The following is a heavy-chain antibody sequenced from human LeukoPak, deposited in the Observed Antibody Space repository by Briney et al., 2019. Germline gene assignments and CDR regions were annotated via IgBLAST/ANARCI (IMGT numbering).Heavy chain of an antibody. CDR1: GFTVSSNY. J-gene: IGHJ4*02. CDR3: ARRAGAYSHPYDY. CDR2: IYSGGST. D-gene: IGHD4/OR15-4a*01. V-gene: IGHV3-53*01. Sequence: PGGSLRLSCAASGFTVSSNYMSWVRQAPGKGLEWVSIIYSGGSTFYADSVKGRFTISRDNSKNTLYLQMNSLRAEDTAVYYCARRAGAYSHPYDYWGQGTLVTVSS.